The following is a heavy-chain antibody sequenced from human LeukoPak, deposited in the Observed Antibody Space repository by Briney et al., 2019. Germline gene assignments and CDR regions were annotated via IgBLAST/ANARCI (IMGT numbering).Heavy chain of an antibody. CDR1: GGSFSGYY. CDR3: ARRGSSGCGY. V-gene: IGHV4-34*01. J-gene: IGHJ4*02. CDR2: INHSGST. D-gene: IGHD6-19*01. Sequence: KSSETLSLTCAVYGGSFSGYYWSWIRQPPGKGPEWIGEINHSGSTNYNPSLKSRVTISVDTSKNQFSLKLSSVTAADTAVYYCARRGSSGCGYWGQGTLVTVSS.